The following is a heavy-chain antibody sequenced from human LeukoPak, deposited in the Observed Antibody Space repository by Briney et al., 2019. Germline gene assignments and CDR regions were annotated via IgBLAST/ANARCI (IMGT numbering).Heavy chain of an antibody. V-gene: IGHV3-30*04. D-gene: IGHD2-15*01. Sequence: GRSLRLSCAASGFTFSSYAMHWVRQAPGKGLEWVAVISYDGSNKYYADSVKGRFTISRDNSKNTLYLQMNSLRAEDTAVYYCARDGHTYCSGGSRRKYYYYYGMDVWGQGTRSPSP. CDR3: ARDGHTYCSGGSRRKYYYYYGMDV. J-gene: IGHJ6*02. CDR2: ISYDGSNK. CDR1: GFTFSSYA.